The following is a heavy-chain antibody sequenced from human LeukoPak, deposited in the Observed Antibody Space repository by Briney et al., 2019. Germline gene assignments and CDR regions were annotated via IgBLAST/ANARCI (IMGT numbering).Heavy chain of an antibody. CDR1: GYTLTKLS. J-gene: IGHJ4*02. CDR3: VTSYFDILTGYRPLSY. Sequence: ASVKVSCKVSGYTLTKLSMHWVRQAPGKGLEWMGGFDPENGETVHAQKFQGRVSMTEDTSTDTAYMELSSLRSEDTAMYYCVTSYFDILTGYRPLSYWGQGTLFTVSS. CDR2: FDPENGET. D-gene: IGHD3-9*01. V-gene: IGHV1-24*01.